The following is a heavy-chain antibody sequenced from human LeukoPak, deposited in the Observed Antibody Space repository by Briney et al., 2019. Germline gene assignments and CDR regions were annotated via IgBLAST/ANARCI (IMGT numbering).Heavy chain of an antibody. CDR2: ISWNSGSI. J-gene: IGHJ4*02. CDR3: AKDKGSSSSDY. Sequence: GGSLRLSCAASGFTFDDYAMHWVRQAPGKGLEWVSGISWNSGSIGYADSVRGRFTISRDNAKNSLYLKMNSLRAEDTALYYCAKDKGSSSSDYWGQGTLVTVSS. V-gene: IGHV3-9*01. CDR1: GFTFDDYA. D-gene: IGHD6-13*01.